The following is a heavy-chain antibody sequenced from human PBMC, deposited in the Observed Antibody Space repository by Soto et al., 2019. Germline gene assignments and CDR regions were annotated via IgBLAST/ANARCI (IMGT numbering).Heavy chain of an antibody. CDR3: AKRTVGWYFDL. Sequence: EVQLLESGGGLVQPGGSLRLSCAASGFTFSSYAMSWVRQAPGKGLEWVSAISGSGGSTYYADSVKGRVTIPRDKSKNTLHLQMNSLRAEDTAVYYCAKRTVGWYFDLWGRGTLVTVSS. CDR2: ISGSGGST. D-gene: IGHD4-17*01. J-gene: IGHJ2*01. CDR1: GFTFSSYA. V-gene: IGHV3-23*01.